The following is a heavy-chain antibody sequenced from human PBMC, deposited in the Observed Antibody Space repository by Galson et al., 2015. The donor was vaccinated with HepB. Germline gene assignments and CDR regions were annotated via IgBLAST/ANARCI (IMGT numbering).Heavy chain of an antibody. J-gene: IGHJ4*02. Sequence: SVKVSCKASGYTFTSYAMNWVRQAPGQGLEWMGWINTNTGNPTYAQGFTGRFVFSLDTSVSTAYLQISSLKAEDTAVYYCARDLRPKYYDILTGYYIRPAYYFDYWGQGTLVTVSS. D-gene: IGHD3-9*01. CDR3: ARDLRPKYYDILTGYYIRPAYYFDY. CDR2: INTNTGNP. V-gene: IGHV7-4-1*02. CDR1: GYTFTSYA.